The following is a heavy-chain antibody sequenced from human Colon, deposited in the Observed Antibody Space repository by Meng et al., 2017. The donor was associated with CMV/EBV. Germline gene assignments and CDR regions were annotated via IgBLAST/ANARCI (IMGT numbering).Heavy chain of an antibody. D-gene: IGHD2-8*01. CDR3: ARDQDFTNTV. Sequence: GESLKISCAASGFTFNSYGMTWVRQAPQKGLEWVSSITSIGSPIRYAESVKGRFTISRDNAQNSLYLQMSSLRVEDSGLYYCARDQDFTNTVWGQGTLVTVSS. V-gene: IGHV3-21*01. CDR1: GFTFNSYG. J-gene: IGHJ4*02. CDR2: ITSIGSPI.